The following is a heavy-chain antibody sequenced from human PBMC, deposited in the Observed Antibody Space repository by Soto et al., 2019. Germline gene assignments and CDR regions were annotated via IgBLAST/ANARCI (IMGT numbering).Heavy chain of an antibody. CDR2: ISGDGGAT. CDR1: GFTFSTYA. Sequence: GGSLRLSCAASGFTFSTYAMSWFRQAPGKGLEWVSAISGDGGATFYADSVEGRFTISRDNSKDTLFLQMNNLRAEDTAIYYCARDGTGVSFDIWGQGTMVTVSS. V-gene: IGHV3-23*01. CDR3: ARDGTGVSFDI. J-gene: IGHJ3*02. D-gene: IGHD1-26*01.